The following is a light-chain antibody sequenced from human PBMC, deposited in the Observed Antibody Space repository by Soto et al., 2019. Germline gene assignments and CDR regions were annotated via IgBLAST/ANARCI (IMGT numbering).Light chain of an antibody. CDR1: SSDVGRYNY. CDR3: SSYTTSSTLV. V-gene: IGLV2-14*01. Sequence: QSVLTQPASVSGSPGQSITISCTGTSSDVGRYNYVSWYQQHPGKVPKLMIFEVSNRPSGISNRFSGSKSGNTASLTISGLQAEDEADYFCSSYTTSSTLVFGGGTKLTVL. J-gene: IGLJ2*01. CDR2: EVS.